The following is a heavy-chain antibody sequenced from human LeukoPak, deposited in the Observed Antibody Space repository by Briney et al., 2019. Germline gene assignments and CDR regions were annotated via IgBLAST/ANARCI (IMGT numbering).Heavy chain of an antibody. V-gene: IGHV3-33*06. J-gene: IGHJ4*02. CDR2: IWANGNDK. CDR1: AFIFSHYG. CDR3: AKNWGYYDY. D-gene: IGHD7-27*01. Sequence: GGSLRLSCAASAFIFSHYGMHWVRQVPGKGLEWVAVIWANGNDKYYIDSVKGRFTISRDNSKNTLYLQMNSLRAEDTAVYYCAKNWGYYDYWGQGTLVTVSS.